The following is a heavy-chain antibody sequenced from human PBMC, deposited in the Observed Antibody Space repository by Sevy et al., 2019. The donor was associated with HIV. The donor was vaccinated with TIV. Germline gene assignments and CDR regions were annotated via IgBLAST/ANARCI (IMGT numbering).Heavy chain of an antibody. CDR2: IYYSGST. V-gene: IGHV4-39*01. J-gene: IGHJ6*02. CDR1: GGSISSSSYY. CDR3: ARRRIAAAINYYYYGMDV. D-gene: IGHD6-13*01. Sequence: SETLSYTCTVSGGSISSSSYYWGWIRQPPGKGLEWIGSIYYSGSTYYNPSLKSRVTISVDTSKNQFSLKLSSVTAADTAVYYCARRRIAAAINYYYYGMDVWGQGTTVTVSS.